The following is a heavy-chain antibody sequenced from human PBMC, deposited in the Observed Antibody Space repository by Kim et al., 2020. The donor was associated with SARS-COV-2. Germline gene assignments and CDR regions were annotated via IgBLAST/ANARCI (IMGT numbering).Heavy chain of an antibody. Sequence: GGSLRLSCAASGFTFSTYVMHWVRQAPGKGLEWVAVISEDGSNRYYGDSVKCRSTISRDNSKNTLYLQVNSLRAEDTTVYYCARGSVGATHYFDYWGQGALVTVSS. J-gene: IGHJ4*02. V-gene: IGHV3-30*03. D-gene: IGHD1-26*01. CDR1: GFTFSTYV. CDR3: ARGSVGATHYFDY. CDR2: ISEDGSNR.